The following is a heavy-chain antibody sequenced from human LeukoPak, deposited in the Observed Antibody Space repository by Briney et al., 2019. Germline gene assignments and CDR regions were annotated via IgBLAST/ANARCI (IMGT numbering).Heavy chain of an antibody. V-gene: IGHV4-59*08. CDR2: QYYSGAT. Sequence: SETLSLTCSVSGGSMSPYYWKWIRQPPGKGLEWIGYQYYSGATDYNPSLKSRVTISVDTSKNQFSLKLSSVTAADTAVYYCARHPSYYDRIDYWGQGTLVTVSS. D-gene: IGHD3-22*01. J-gene: IGHJ4*02. CDR1: GGSMSPYY. CDR3: ARHPSYYDRIDY.